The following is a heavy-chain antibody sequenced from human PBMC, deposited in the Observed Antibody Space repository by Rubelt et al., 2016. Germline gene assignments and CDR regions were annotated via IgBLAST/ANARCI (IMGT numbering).Heavy chain of an antibody. V-gene: IGHV3-53*01. CDR3: ARREDGSGSYGF. J-gene: IGHJ4*02. D-gene: IGHD3-10*01. CDR2: IYSGGST. Sequence: GKGLEWVSVIYSGGSTFYADSVKGRFTISRDNSKNTLYLQMNSLRAEDTAVYYCARREDGSGSYGFWGQGTLVTVSS.